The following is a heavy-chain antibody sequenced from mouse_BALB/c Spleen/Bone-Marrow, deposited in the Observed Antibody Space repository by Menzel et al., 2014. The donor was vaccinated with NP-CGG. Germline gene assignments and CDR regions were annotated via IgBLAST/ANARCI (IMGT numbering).Heavy chain of an antibody. CDR3: ARAGGYDGFAY. CDR2: INPSNGRA. V-gene: IGHV1S81*02. Sequence: VQLQQSGAEPVKPGASVKLSCKASGYTSTSYWMHWVKQRPGQGLEWIGEINPSNGRADYNEKFRSKATLTVDRSSSTAYMQLSSLTSGDSAVYYCARAGGYDGFAYWGQGTLVTVSA. CDR1: GYTSTSYW. J-gene: IGHJ3*01. D-gene: IGHD2-2*01.